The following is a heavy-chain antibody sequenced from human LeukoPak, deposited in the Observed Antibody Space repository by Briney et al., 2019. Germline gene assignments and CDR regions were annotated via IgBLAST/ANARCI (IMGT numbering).Heavy chain of an antibody. D-gene: IGHD3-10*01. CDR2: IIPIFGTA. J-gene: IGHJ6*03. CDR3: ASGPITMVRGVRGYYYYMDV. Sequence: RASVKVSCTASGGTFSSYAISWVRQAPGQGLEWMGGIIPIFGTANYAQKFQGRVTITADESTSTAYMELSSLRSEDTAVYYCASGPITMVRGVRGYYYYMDVWGKGTTVTISS. V-gene: IGHV1-69*13. CDR1: GGTFSSYA.